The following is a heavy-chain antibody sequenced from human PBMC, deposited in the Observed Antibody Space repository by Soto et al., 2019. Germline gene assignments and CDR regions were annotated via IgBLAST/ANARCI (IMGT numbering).Heavy chain of an antibody. D-gene: IGHD6-13*01. J-gene: IGHJ5*02. CDR1: AGSLSSYY. CDR2: IYYSGST. V-gene: IGHV4-59*01. CDR3: ARAVAAGEKWFDP. Sequence: SQTLSLTYTVSAGSLSSYYWSWIRQPPGKGLEWIGYIYYSGSTNYNPSLKSRVTISVDTSKNQFSLKLSSVTAADTAVYYCARAVAAGEKWFDPWGQGTLVTVS.